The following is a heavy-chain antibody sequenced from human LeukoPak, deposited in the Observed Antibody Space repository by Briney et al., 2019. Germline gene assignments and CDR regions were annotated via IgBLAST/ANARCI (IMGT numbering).Heavy chain of an antibody. CDR2: IRYDGDDK. CDR3: ARGQHRVTYSDDAFDI. J-gene: IGHJ3*02. CDR1: GFPFSYYG. V-gene: IGHV3-30*02. Sequence: PGGSLRLSCAASGFPFSYYGMHWVRQAPGKGLEWVSFIRYDGDDKFYAESVKGRFTISRDTSKNTLYLQMNNLKTEDTAVYYCARGQHRVTYSDDAFDIWGQGTMVTVSS. D-gene: IGHD4-11*01.